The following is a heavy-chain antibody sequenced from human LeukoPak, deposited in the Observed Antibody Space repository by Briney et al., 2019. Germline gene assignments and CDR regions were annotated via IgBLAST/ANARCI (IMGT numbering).Heavy chain of an antibody. CDR3: ATYRQVLLPFES. D-gene: IGHD5-18*01. CDR1: GFTFSTFA. CDR2: IFPSGGEI. V-gene: IGHV3-23*01. J-gene: IGHJ4*02. Sequence: GGSLRLSCAASGFTFSTFAMIWVRQPPGKGLEWVSSIFPSGGEIHYADSVRGRFTISRDNSKSILSLQMNSLRAEDTAIYYCATYRQVLLPFESWGQGTLVTVSS.